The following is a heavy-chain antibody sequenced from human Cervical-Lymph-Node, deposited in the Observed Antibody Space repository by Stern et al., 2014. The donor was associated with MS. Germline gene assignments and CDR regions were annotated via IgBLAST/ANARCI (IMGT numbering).Heavy chain of an antibody. CDR3: ATGILGATPLFAH. J-gene: IGHJ4*02. CDR1: GFTFNNSA. D-gene: IGHD1-26*01. Sequence: MQLVESGPEVRKPGTSVKVSCTASGFTFNNSAVQWVRQARGKRLAWIGWIVVGSVNSISAQQFQERVTISRDMSTNTAYMALSSLRSEDTAVYYCATGILGATPLFAHWGQGSLVTVSS. V-gene: IGHV1-58*01. CDR2: IVVGSVNS.